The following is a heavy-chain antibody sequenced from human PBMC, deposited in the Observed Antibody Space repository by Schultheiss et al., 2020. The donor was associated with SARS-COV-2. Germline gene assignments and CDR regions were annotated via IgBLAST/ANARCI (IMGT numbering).Heavy chain of an antibody. V-gene: IGHV4-4*08. CDR3: AREGGDAGERYFDY. CDR2: IYYSGST. Sequence: SETLSLTCTVSGGSISSYYWSWIRQPPGKGLEWIGYIYYSGSTYYNPSLKSRVTISVDTSKNQFSLKLSSVTAADTAVYYCAREGGDAGERYFDYWGQGTLVTVSS. D-gene: IGHD2-21*01. J-gene: IGHJ4*02. CDR1: GGSISSYY.